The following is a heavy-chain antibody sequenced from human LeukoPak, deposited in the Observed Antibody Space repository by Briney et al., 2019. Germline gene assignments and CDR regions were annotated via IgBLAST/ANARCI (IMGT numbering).Heavy chain of an antibody. V-gene: IGHV3-23*01. D-gene: IGHD2-2*02. CDR1: GFTFSSYA. CDR2: ISGSGGST. J-gene: IGHJ5*02. Sequence: PGGSLRLSCAASGFTFSSYAMTWVRQTPGKGLEWVSAISGSGGSTYYADSVKGRFTISRDNSKNPPYLQMNSLRAEDTAVYYCAKTAPAAIYWFDPWGQGTLVTVSS. CDR3: AKTAPAAIYWFDP.